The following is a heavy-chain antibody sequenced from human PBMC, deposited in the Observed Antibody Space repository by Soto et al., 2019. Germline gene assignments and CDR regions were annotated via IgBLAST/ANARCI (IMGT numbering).Heavy chain of an antibody. CDR1: GVSISSGGYY. J-gene: IGHJ4*02. CDR3: ARGTAGVAPTALDY. D-gene: IGHD1-1*01. Sequence: QVQLQESGPGLVKPSQTLSLTCTVSGVSISSGGYYWSWIRQYPGKGLEWVAYIFHSWTPYYNPSLKRRVTISLDTPKYRFSLELTSVTAADTAVYFCARGTAGVAPTALDYWGQGTLVTVSS. CDR2: IFHSWTP. V-gene: IGHV4-31*03.